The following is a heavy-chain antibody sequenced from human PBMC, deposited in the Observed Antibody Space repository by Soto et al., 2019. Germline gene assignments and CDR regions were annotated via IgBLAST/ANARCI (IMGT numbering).Heavy chain of an antibody. CDR2: IDSSSSYI. CDR1: GFTCSSYS. J-gene: IGHJ6*02. CDR3: ARDTVSRHLYAFYGMDV. Sequence: EVQLVESGGGLVKPGGSLRLSCAASGFTCSSYSMNWVRQAPGKGLEWVSSIDSSSSYIYYADSLKCRFAISRDNAKNSLYLQMNSLRAEDTSVYYCARDTVSRHLYAFYGMDVWGQGTTVPVSS. V-gene: IGHV3-21*01. D-gene: IGHD4-17*01.